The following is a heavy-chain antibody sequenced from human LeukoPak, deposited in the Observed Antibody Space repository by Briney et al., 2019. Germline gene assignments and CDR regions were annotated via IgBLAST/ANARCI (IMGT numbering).Heavy chain of an antibody. CDR1: GYTFTSYA. V-gene: IGHV7-4-1*02. D-gene: IGHD3-9*01. CDR3: AREGEADILTGYEFDY. CDR2: INTNTGNP. J-gene: IGHJ4*02. Sequence: GASVKVSCKASGYTFTSYAMNWVRQATGQGLEWMGWINTNTGNPTYAQGFTGRFVFSLDTSVSTAYLQISSLKAEDTAMYYCAREGEADILTGYEFDYWGQGTLVTVSS.